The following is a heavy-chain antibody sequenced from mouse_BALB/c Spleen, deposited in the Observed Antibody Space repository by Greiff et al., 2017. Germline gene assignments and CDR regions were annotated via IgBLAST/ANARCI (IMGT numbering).Heavy chain of an antibody. CDR3: ARAEYGKQAFAY. D-gene: IGHD2-10*02. CDR1: GFTFSDYY. CDR2: ISDGGSYT. J-gene: IGHJ3*01. V-gene: IGHV5-4*02. Sequence: EVKLVESGGGLVKPGGSLKLSCAASGFTFSDYYMYWVRQTPEKRLEWVATISDGGSYTYYPDSVKGRFTISRDNAKNNLYLQMSSLKSEDTAMYYCARAEYGKQAFAYWGQGTLVTVSA.